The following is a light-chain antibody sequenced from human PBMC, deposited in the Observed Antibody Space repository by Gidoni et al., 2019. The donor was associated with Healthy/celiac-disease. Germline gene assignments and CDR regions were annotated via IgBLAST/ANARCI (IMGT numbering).Light chain of an antibody. V-gene: IGKV4-1*01. CDR3: QQYYSTPPT. Sequence: DIVITQSPDFLAVSLGERATINCKSSQSVLYSSNNKNYLAWYQQKPGQPPKLLIYWASTRESGVPDRLSGSGSGKDFTLTISSLQAEDVAVYYCQQYYSTPPTFGGGTKVEIK. J-gene: IGKJ4*01. CDR2: WAS. CDR1: QSVLYSSNNKNY.